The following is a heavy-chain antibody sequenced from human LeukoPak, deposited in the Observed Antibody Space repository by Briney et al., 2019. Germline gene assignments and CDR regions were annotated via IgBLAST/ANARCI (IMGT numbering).Heavy chain of an antibody. CDR1: GGSISSYY. J-gene: IGHJ4*02. D-gene: IGHD2-2*01. Sequence: SETLSLTCTVSGGSISSYYWSWIRQPPGKGLEWIGYIYTSGSTNYNPSFKGRVTISVDTSKNQFSLKLSSVTAADTAVYYCARSGSSTTPRLDYWGQGTLVTVSS. CDR3: ARSGSSTTPRLDY. CDR2: IYTSGST. V-gene: IGHV4-4*09.